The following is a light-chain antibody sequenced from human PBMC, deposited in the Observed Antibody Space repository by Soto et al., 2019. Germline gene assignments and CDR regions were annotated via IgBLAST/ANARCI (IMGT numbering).Light chain of an antibody. Sequence: DIQMTQSPSTLSASVGDRVTITCRASQNVNSWLAWYQQKPGKAPKLLIYDVSILQSGVPSRFSCSGSETEFTLTISRLQPDDFATYYCQQYSSSSRTLGQGTKVEIK. CDR3: QQYSSSSRT. J-gene: IGKJ1*01. CDR1: QNVNSW. V-gene: IGKV1-5*01. CDR2: DVS.